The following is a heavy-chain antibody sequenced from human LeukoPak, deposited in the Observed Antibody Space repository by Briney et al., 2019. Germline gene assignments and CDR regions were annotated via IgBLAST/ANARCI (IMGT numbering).Heavy chain of an antibody. J-gene: IGHJ4*02. CDR2: ISSSSSTI. V-gene: IGHV3-48*01. Sequence: PGGSLRFSCAASGFTFSSYSMNWVRQAPGKGLEWVSYISSSSSTIYYADSVKGRFTISRDNAKNSLYLQMNSLRAEDTAVYYCARWLYGDYDGYWGQGTLVTVSS. CDR3: ARWLYGDYDGY. CDR1: GFTFSSYS. D-gene: IGHD3-16*02.